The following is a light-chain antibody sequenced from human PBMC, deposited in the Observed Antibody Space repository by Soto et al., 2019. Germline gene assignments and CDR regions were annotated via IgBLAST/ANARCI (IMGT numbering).Light chain of an antibody. CDR3: QQIYSPPWT. V-gene: IGKV1D-16*01. CDR2: DAS. Sequence: DIHMTQSPSSLSASVGDRVTITCRASQGIRISLAWFQQKPETAPKSLIYDASSLHSGVPSRFSAAGSGTEFTLTINSLQPEDFATYYCQQIYSPPWTFGQGTKVDIK. J-gene: IGKJ1*01. CDR1: QGIRIS.